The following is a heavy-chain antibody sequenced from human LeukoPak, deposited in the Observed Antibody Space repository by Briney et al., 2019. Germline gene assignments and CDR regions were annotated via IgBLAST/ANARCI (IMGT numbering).Heavy chain of an antibody. CDR2: ISAYDGST. CDR1: GYTFTSYG. V-gene: IGHV1-18*01. D-gene: IGHD4-17*01. J-gene: IGHJ4*02. CDR3: AGDRAPTTRGIDY. Sequence: GASVKVSCKASGYTFTSYGISWVRQAPGQGLEWMGWISAYDGSTKYTEQLQGRVTMTTDTSTSRAYMELRSLRFDDTAVYFCAGDRAPTTRGIDYWGQGTLVTVSS.